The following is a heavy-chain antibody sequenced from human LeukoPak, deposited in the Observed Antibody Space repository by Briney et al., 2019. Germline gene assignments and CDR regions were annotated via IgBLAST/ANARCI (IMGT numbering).Heavy chain of an antibody. V-gene: IGHV4-38-2*02. CDR2: IYQSGST. D-gene: IGHD4-11*01. CDR3: ARRYSNYFFDY. Sequence: SETLSLTCTVSGYSISSGYYWGWIRQPPGKGLEWIGNIYQSGSTYYNPSFKSRVTISVDTSKNQFSLKLSSVTAADTAVYYCARRYSNYFFDYWGQGTLVTVSS. CDR1: GYSISSGYY. J-gene: IGHJ4*02.